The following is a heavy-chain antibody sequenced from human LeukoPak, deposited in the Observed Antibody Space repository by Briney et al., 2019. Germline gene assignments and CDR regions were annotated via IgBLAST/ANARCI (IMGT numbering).Heavy chain of an antibody. CDR2: NYPGDSDT. Sequence: GESLKIPRKGSGYSFTSYWNGWVRQMPGKGPEWMGINYPGDSDTRYRPSFQGQVTISADKSISTAYLQWSSLKASDTVMYYCARRYSSGCDYWGQGTLVTVSS. CDR3: ARRYSSGCDY. J-gene: IGHJ4*02. CDR1: GYSFTSYW. D-gene: IGHD6-19*01. V-gene: IGHV5-51*01.